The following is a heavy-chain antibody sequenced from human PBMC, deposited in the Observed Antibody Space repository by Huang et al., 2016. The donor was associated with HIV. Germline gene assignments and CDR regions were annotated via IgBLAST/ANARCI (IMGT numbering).Heavy chain of an antibody. CDR1: GFTFSNYA. D-gene: IGHD6-19*01. CDR3: ARRAVAGIYYYYYMDV. Sequence: QVQLVESGGGVVQPGRSLRRSCAASGFTFSNYAMHWVRLVPGKGLGWFAVISYDGSNKYYTDSVKGRFTISRDNSKNALYLQMNSLRAEDTAVYYCARRAVAGIYYYYYMDVWGKGTTVTVSS. J-gene: IGHJ6*03. CDR2: ISYDGSNK. V-gene: IGHV3-30-3*01.